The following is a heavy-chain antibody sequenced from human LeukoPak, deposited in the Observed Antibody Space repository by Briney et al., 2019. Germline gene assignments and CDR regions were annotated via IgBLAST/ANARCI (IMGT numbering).Heavy chain of an antibody. V-gene: IGHV3-23*01. CDR2: ISASASGGIT. J-gene: IGHJ4*02. Sequence: GGSLRLSCAASGFTFSSYAMTWVRQTPGKGLEWVSGISASASGGITYYADSVKGRFTISRDNSKNTLYLQMNSLRAEDTAVYYCSKDFRYSSGWGQGALVTVSS. CDR3: SKDFRYSSG. CDR1: GFTFSSYA. D-gene: IGHD5-18*01.